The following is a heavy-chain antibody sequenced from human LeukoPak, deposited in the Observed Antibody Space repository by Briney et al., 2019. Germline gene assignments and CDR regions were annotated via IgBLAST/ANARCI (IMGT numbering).Heavy chain of an antibody. CDR2: IYTSGST. CDR1: GGSISSYY. J-gene: IGHJ3*02. D-gene: IGHD4-23*01. CDR3: ARLKTTVVAFDI. V-gene: IGHV4-4*09. Sequence: SETLSLTCTVSGGSISSYYWSWIRQPPGKGLEWIGYIYTSGSTNYNPSLKSRVTISVDTSKNQFSLKLSSVTAADTAVYYCARLKTTVVAFDIWGQGTMVTVSS.